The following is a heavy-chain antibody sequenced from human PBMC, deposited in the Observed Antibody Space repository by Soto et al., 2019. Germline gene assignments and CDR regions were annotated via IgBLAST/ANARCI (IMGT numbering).Heavy chain of an antibody. D-gene: IGHD4-17*01. CDR1: GGTVSYYT. CDR3: ASNYGGNSY. CDR2: IIPILGLA. Sequence: QVQLVQSGAEVKKPGSSVKVSCKASGGTVSYYTISWVRQAPGQGLEWMGRIIPILGLANYAQKFQGRVTITADKSTSTVYMELSSLRSEDTAVYYCASNYGGNSYWGQGTLVTVSS. J-gene: IGHJ4*02. V-gene: IGHV1-69*02.